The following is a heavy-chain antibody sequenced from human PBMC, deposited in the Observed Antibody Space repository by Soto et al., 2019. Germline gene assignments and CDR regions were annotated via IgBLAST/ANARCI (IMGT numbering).Heavy chain of an antibody. V-gene: IGHV1-69*13. CDR2: IIPIFGTA. J-gene: IGHJ4*02. Sequence: SVKVSCKASGGTFSSYAISWVRQAPGQGLEWMGGIIPIFGTANYAQKFQGRVTITADESTSTAYMELSSLRSEDTAVYYCASNYCTNGVCYPLDDWGQRTLVTVSS. CDR3: ASNYCTNGVCYPLDD. CDR1: GGTFSSYA. D-gene: IGHD2-8*01.